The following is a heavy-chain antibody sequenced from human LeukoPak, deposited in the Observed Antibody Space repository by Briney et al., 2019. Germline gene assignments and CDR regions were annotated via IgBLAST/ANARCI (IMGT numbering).Heavy chain of an antibody. CDR1: GFTFSSYA. CDR3: AKDHPRATVVTPVWYFDL. J-gene: IGHJ2*01. CDR2: ISYDGSYK. V-gene: IGHV3-30*18. D-gene: IGHD4-23*01. Sequence: GGSLRLSCAASGFTFSSYAMHWVRQAPGKGLEWVAVISYDGSYKFYTDSVKGRFTISRDNSKNTLYLQMNSLRAEDTAVYYCAKDHPRATVVTPVWYFDLWGRGTLVTVSS.